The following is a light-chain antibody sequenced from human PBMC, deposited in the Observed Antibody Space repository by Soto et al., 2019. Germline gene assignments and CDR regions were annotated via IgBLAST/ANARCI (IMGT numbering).Light chain of an antibody. V-gene: IGKV3-11*01. CDR3: QHRSDWPPLFT. CDR2: DTS. CDR1: QSVSSY. J-gene: IGKJ3*01. Sequence: EIVLTQSPATLSLSPGERATFSCRASQSVSSYVAWYQQKPGQAPRLLIYDTSNRAPGIPARFSGSGSGIDFTLTISSLEPEDFAVYYCQHRSDWPPLFTFGPGTKVDVK.